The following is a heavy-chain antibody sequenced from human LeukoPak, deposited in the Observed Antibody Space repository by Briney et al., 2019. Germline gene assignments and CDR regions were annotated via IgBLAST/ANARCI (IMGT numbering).Heavy chain of an antibody. V-gene: IGHV4-39*01. Sequence: SETLCLTCTVSDGSITRSSYYWGWIRQTPGEGLDWIGSIYYTGIAYYNPSLRGRVTMSVDTSKNQFSLKLNSVTVADAAVYYCARLRVTTGFDYWDQGIPVTVSS. CDR2: IYYTGIA. J-gene: IGHJ4*02. D-gene: IGHD2-21*02. CDR1: DGSITRSSYY. CDR3: ARLRVTTGFDY.